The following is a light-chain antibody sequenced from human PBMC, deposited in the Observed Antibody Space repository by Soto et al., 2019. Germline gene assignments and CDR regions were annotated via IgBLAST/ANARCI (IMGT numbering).Light chain of an antibody. V-gene: IGKV1-27*01. CDR2: AAS. J-gene: IGKJ1*01. Sequence: DIQMTQSPSSLSASVGDRVTITCRAGQGISNYSAWYQHKPGKVPKVLIYAASTLQSGAPSRLSGSGSGTDFTLTIRSLEPEDVAVYYCQQRSNWPRTFGQGTKVDI. CDR1: QGISNY. CDR3: QQRSNWPRT.